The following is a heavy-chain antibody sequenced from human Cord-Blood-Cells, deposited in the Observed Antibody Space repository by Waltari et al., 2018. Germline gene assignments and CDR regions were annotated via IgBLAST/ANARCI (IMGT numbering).Heavy chain of an antibody. CDR2: IDRGGST. D-gene: IGHD6-19*01. V-gene: IGHV3-53*01. Sequence: EVQLVESGGGLIQPGGSLRLSCAASGFTVSSNYLSWVRPAPGKGLEWVSVIDRGGSTYYADSVKGRFTISRENSKNTLYLQMNSLRAEDTAVYYCARGWGMAGFDYWGQGTLVTVSS. J-gene: IGHJ4*02. CDR3: ARGWGMAGFDY. CDR1: GFTVSSNY.